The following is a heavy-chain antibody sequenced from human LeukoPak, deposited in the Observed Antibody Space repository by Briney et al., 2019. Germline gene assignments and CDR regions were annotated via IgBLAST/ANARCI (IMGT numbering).Heavy chain of an antibody. V-gene: IGHV1-69*04. CDR1: GGTFSSYA. CDR2: IIPILGIA. Sequence: GASVKVPCKASGGTFSSYAISWVRQAPGQGLEWMGRIIPILGIANYAQKFQGRVTITADKSTSTAYMELSSLRSEDTAVYYCARDRGDTAMGLGYFDYWGPGTLVTVSS. D-gene: IGHD5-18*01. J-gene: IGHJ4*02. CDR3: ARDRGDTAMGLGYFDY.